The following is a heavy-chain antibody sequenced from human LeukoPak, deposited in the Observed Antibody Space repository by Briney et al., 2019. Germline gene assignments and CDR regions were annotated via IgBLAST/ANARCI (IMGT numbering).Heavy chain of an antibody. Sequence: GGSLRLSCAASGFTFSSYSMNWVRQAPGKGLEWVSYISSSSSTIYYADSVKGRFTISRDNAKNSLYLQMNSLRAEDTAVYYCARDQRLLRFGEFDLDYYYYGMDVWGQGTTVTVSS. D-gene: IGHD3-10*01. CDR1: GFTFSSYS. V-gene: IGHV3-48*01. CDR3: ARDQRLLRFGEFDLDYYYYGMDV. J-gene: IGHJ6*02. CDR2: ISSSSSTI.